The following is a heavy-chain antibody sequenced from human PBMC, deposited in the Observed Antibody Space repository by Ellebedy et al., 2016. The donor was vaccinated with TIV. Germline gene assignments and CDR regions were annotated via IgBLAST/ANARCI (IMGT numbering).Heavy chain of an antibody. D-gene: IGHD3-3*01. CDR2: INHSGST. CDR3: ARGLRFLEWFHLYNWFDP. J-gene: IGHJ5*02. CDR1: GGSFSGYY. V-gene: IGHV4-34*01. Sequence: SETLSLXXAVYGGSFSGYYWSWIRQPPGKGLEWIGEINHSGSTNYNPSLKSRVTISVDTSKNQFSLKLSSVTAADTAVYYCARGLRFLEWFHLYNWFDPWGQGTLVTVSS.